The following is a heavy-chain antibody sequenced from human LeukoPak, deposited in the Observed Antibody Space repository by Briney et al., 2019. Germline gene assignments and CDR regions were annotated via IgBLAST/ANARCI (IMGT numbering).Heavy chain of an antibody. Sequence: PGGSLRLSCAASGFTFSSYWMSWVRQAPGKGLEWVANIKRDGSEKNYVDPVKGRFTISRDNAKNSLYLQMNSLRAEDTAVYYCAREVEDYFQHWGQGTLVTVSS. V-gene: IGHV3-7*01. J-gene: IGHJ1*01. CDR1: GFTFSSYW. CDR3: AREVEDYFQH. D-gene: IGHD2-15*01. CDR2: IKRDGSEK.